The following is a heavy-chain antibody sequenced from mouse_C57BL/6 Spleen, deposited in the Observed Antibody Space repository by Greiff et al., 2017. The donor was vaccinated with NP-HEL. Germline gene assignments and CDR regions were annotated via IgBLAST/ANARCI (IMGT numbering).Heavy chain of an antibody. Sequence: ESGPGLVKPSQSLSLTCSFTGYSITSGYYWNWIRQFPGNKLEWMGYISYDGSNNYNPSLKNRISITRDTSKNQFFLKLNSVTTEDTATYYCARDMTVDAYWGQGTLVTVSA. CDR3: ARDMTVDAY. V-gene: IGHV3-6*01. D-gene: IGHD1-1*01. CDR2: ISYDGSN. CDR1: GYSITSGYY. J-gene: IGHJ3*01.